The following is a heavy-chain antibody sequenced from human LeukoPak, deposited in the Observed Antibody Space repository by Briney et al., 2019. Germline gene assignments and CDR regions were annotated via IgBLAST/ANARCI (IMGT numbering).Heavy chain of an antibody. CDR2: ISDNGGGT. CDR1: GFTFSSYA. J-gene: IGHJ4*02. D-gene: IGHD4/OR15-4a*01. CDR3: AKESGALGAPLYDY. Sequence: GGSLRLSCAASGFTFSSYAMSWVRQAPGEGLEWVSGISDNGGGTYYADSVKGRFTISRDNSKNMLYLQMNSLRAEDTAVYYCAKESGALGAPLYDYWGQGILVTGSS. V-gene: IGHV3-23*01.